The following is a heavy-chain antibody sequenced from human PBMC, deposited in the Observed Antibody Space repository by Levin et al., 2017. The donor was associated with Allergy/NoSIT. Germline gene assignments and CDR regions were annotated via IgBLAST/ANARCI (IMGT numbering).Heavy chain of an antibody. J-gene: IGHJ4*02. CDR1: GFTFSSYG. CDR2: ISYDGSNK. Sequence: GGSLRLSCAASGFTFSSYGMHWVRQAPGKGLEWVAVISYDGSNKYYADSVKGRFTISRDNSKNTLYLQMNSLRAEDTAVYYCAKDNGDQTPDLDYWGQGTLVTVSS. V-gene: IGHV3-30*18. D-gene: IGHD1-14*01. CDR3: AKDNGDQTPDLDY.